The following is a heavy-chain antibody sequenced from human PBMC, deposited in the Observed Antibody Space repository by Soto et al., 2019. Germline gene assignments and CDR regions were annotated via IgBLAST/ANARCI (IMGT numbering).Heavy chain of an antibody. CDR3: ARWLWSGELSYYFDY. V-gene: IGHV3-48*03. D-gene: IGHD3-10*01. J-gene: IGHJ4*02. CDR1: RFTFINYE. Sequence: GGSLRLSCAASRFTFINYEMNWVRQAPGKGLEWISYISSHSTTIYYADSVEGRFTISRDNAKNSLYLQMNSLRAEDTAVYYCARWLWSGELSYYFDYWGQGTLVTVSS. CDR2: ISSHSTTI.